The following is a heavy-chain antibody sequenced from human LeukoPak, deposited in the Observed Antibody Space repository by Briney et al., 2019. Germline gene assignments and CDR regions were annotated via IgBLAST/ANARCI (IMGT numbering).Heavy chain of an antibody. CDR3: AKAPDYYDSSGLIDY. V-gene: IGHV3-23*01. D-gene: IGHD3-22*01. CDR2: ISGSGGST. Sequence: GGSLRLSCAASGFTFSSYAMSWVRQAPGKGLEWVSAISGSGGSTYYADSVKGRFTISRDNSKNTLYLQMNSLRAEDTAVYYCAKAPDYYDSSGLIDYWGQGTLVTVSS. J-gene: IGHJ4*02. CDR1: GFTFSSYA.